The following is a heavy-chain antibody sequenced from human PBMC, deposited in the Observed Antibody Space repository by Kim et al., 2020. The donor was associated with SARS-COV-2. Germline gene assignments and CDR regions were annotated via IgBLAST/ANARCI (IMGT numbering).Heavy chain of an antibody. J-gene: IGHJ6*02. D-gene: IGHD3-3*01. CDR2: LNHSGST. V-gene: IGHV4-34*01. Sequence: SETLSLTCAVYGGSFSGYYWSWIRQPPGNGLEWIGELNHSGSTNYNPSLKSRVTISVDTSKNQFSLKLSSVTAADTAVYYCARGLRGFWSGYYPLYYGMDVWGQGTTVTVS. CDR3: ARGLRGFWSGYYPLYYGMDV. CDR1: GGSFSGYY.